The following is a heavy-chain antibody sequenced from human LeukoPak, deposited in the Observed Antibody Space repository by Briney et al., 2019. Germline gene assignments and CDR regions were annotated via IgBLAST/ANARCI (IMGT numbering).Heavy chain of an antibody. CDR3: AREDSSGYYAFYY. CDR1: GGSISSYY. V-gene: IGHV4-59*01. Sequence: SETLSLTCTVSGGSISSYYWSWIRQPPGKGLEWIGYIYYSGSTNYNPSLKSRVTISVDTSKNQLSLKLSSVTAADTAVYYCAREDSSGYYAFYYWGQGTLVTVSS. CDR2: IYYSGST. J-gene: IGHJ4*02. D-gene: IGHD3-22*01.